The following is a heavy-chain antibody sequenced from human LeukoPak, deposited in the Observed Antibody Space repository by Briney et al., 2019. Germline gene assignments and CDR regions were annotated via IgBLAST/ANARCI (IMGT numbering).Heavy chain of an antibody. Sequence: SGTLSLTCAVSGGSISSSTNWWSWVLQPPGKGLEWIGEIYHSGGTNYNPSLKSRVTISVDTSKNQFSLKLSSVTAADTAVYYCARIRFLEWSLGYYYYMDVWGKGTTVTVSS. D-gene: IGHD3-3*01. J-gene: IGHJ6*03. CDR2: IYHSGGT. CDR1: GGSISSSTNW. V-gene: IGHV4-4*02. CDR3: ARIRFLEWSLGYYYYMDV.